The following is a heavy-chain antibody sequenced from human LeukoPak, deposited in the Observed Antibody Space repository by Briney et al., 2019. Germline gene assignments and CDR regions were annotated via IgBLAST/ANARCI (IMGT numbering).Heavy chain of an antibody. V-gene: IGHV4-34*01. J-gene: IGHJ4*02. CDR2: INHSGST. D-gene: IGHD5-24*01. CDR1: GGSFSGYY. Sequence: PSETLSLTCAVYGGSFSGYYWSWIRQPPGKGLEWIGEINHSGSTNYNPSLKSRVTISVDTSKNQFSLKLSSVTAADTAVYYCARAVGTDGYNLWVYWGQGTLVTVSS. CDR3: ARAVGTDGYNLWVY.